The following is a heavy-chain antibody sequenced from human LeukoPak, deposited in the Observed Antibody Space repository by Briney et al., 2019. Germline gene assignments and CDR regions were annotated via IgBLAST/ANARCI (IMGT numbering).Heavy chain of an antibody. CDR1: GFTFSSYW. J-gene: IGHJ5*02. D-gene: IGHD2-15*01. CDR3: ARERAYCSGGSCYSFWFDP. CDR2: INSDGSST. V-gene: IGHV3-74*01. Sequence: PXGSLRLSCAASGFTFSSYWMHWVRQAPGKGLVWVSRINSDGSSTSYADSVKGRFTISRDNAKNTLYLQMNSLRAEDTAVYYCARERAYCSGGSCYSFWFDPWGQGTLVTVSS.